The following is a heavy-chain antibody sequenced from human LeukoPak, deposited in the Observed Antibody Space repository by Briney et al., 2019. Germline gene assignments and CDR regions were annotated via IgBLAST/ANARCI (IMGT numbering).Heavy chain of an antibody. Sequence: SETLSLTCTVSGDPVSSNTFYWAWIRQPPGKGLEWIGSLSYNGGTHYNPSLKSRVTISVDSSTNQFSLKLTSVTAADTAIYYCARDRALWWFYYWGQGTLVTVSS. D-gene: IGHD4/OR15-4a*01. V-gene: IGHV4-39*07. CDR3: ARDRALWWFYY. J-gene: IGHJ4*02. CDR2: LSYNGGT. CDR1: GDPVSSNTFY.